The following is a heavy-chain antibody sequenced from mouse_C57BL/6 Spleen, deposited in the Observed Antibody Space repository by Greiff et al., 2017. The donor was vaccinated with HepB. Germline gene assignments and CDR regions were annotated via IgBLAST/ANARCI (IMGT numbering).Heavy chain of an antibody. CDR2: ISYDGSN. CDR1: GYSITSGYY. CDR3: ARFGYDLRFAY. J-gene: IGHJ3*01. Sequence: EVKVEESGPGLVKPSQSLSLTCSVTGYSITSGYYWNWIRQFPGNKLEWMGYISYDGSNNYNPSLKNRISITRDTSKNQFFLKLNSVTTEDTATYYCARFGYDLRFAYWGQGTLVTVSA. V-gene: IGHV3-6*01. D-gene: IGHD2-2*01.